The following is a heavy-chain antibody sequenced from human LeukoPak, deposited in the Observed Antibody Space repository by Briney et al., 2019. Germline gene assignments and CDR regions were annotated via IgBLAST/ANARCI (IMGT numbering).Heavy chain of an antibody. Sequence: PSETLSLTCTVSGGSISSSSYYWGWIRQPPGKGLEWIGSIYYSGSTYYNPSLKSRVTISVDTSKNQFSLKLSSVTAADTAVYYCARSIAAAGTSLNWFDPWGQGTLVTVSS. CDR2: IYYSGST. CDR3: ARSIAAAGTSLNWFDP. J-gene: IGHJ5*02. D-gene: IGHD6-13*01. V-gene: IGHV4-39*07. CDR1: GGSISSSSYY.